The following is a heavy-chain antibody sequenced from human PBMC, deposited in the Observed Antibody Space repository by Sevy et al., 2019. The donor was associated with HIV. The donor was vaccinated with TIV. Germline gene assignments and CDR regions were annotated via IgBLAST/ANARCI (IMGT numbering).Heavy chain of an antibody. D-gene: IGHD6-13*01. CDR3: AKEGGSSLLYYYYYYGMDV. CDR1: GFTFSSYG. CDR2: ISNDGSNK. V-gene: IGHV3-30*18. Sequence: GGSLRLSCAASGFTFSSYGMHWVRQAPGKGLEWVAVISNDGSNKYYADSVKGRFTISREKSKNTPYLQMNSLRAEDTAAYYCAKEGGSSLLYYYYYYGMDVWGQGTTVTVSS. J-gene: IGHJ6*02.